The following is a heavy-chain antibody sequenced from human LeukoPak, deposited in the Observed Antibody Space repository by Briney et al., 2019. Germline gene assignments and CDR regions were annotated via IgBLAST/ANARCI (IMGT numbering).Heavy chain of an antibody. J-gene: IGHJ4*02. Sequence: PGGSLRLSCAASGFTFSSYGMHWVRQAPGKGLEWVAVISYDGSNKYYADSVKGRFTISRDNSKNTLYLQMNSRRAEDTAVYYCANAYHCSSTSCYEGGTSFDYWGQGTLVTVSS. D-gene: IGHD2-2*01. CDR2: ISYDGSNK. V-gene: IGHV3-30*18. CDR3: ANAYHCSSTSCYEGGTSFDY. CDR1: GFTFSSYG.